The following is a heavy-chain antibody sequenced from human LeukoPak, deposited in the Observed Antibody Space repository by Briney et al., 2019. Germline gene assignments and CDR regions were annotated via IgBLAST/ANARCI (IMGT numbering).Heavy chain of an antibody. Sequence: GGSLRLSCAASGFXFDDYGISWVRQAPGKGQEWVGRIKSKTDGGTTDYAAPVKGRFTISRDDSKNTLYLQMNSLKTEDTAVYYCTTDGWDYDILTGYSPTLIDYWGQGTLVTVSS. CDR1: GFXFDDYG. CDR2: IKSKTDGGTT. V-gene: IGHV3-15*01. CDR3: TTDGWDYDILTGYSPTLIDY. J-gene: IGHJ4*02. D-gene: IGHD3-9*01.